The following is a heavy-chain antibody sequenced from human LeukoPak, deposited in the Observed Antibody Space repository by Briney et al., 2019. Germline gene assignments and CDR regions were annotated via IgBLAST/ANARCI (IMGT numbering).Heavy chain of an antibody. D-gene: IGHD3-10*02. CDR3: ARVTFGMATALFGERRSQPSHPFDY. CDR1: GGSISSGGYY. CDR2: MYYSGST. V-gene: IGHV4-61*08. Sequence: SETLSLTCTVSGGSISSGGYYWSWIRQPPGKGLEWIGYMYYSGSTNYNPSLKSRVTISIDTSMNQFSMKLSSVTTADTAVYYCARVTFGMATALFGERRSQPSHPFDYWGQGTLVTVSS. J-gene: IGHJ4*02.